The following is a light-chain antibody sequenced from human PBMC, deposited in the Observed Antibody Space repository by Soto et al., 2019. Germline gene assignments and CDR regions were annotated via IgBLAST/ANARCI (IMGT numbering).Light chain of an antibody. Sequence: EIVMTQSPATLSVSPGERATLSCRASQSVSRNLAWYKQKPGQAPRLLIYGASTRATGIPARFSGSGSGTEFTLTISSLQSEDFAVYYCQQYNYWPPYTFGQGTKLEIK. V-gene: IGKV3-15*01. CDR1: QSVSRN. CDR3: QQYNYWPPYT. J-gene: IGKJ2*01. CDR2: GAS.